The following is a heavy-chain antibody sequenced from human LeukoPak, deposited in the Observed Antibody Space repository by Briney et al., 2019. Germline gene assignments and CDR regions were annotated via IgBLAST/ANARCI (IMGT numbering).Heavy chain of an antibody. J-gene: IGHJ4*02. D-gene: IGHD2-2*02. CDR2: INHSGST. V-gene: IGHV4-34*01. CDR1: GGSFSGYY. Sequence: SETLSLTCAVYGGSFSGYYWTWIRQPPGKGLEWLGEINHSGSTNYNPSLKSRVTISVDTSKNQFSLKLSSVTAADTAVYYCARTYQVPAAIPYWGQGTPVTVSS. CDR3: ARTYQVPAAIPY.